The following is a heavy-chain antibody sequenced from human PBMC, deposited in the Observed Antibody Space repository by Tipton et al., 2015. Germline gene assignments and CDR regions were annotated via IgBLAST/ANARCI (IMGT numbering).Heavy chain of an antibody. D-gene: IGHD1-14*01. Sequence: LRLSCTVSGGSVSSGSYYWSWIRQPPGKGLEWIGYIYYSGSTNYNPSLKSRVTMSVDTSKNQFSLKLSSVTAADTAVYYCARGYLSVYYYYGMDVWGQGTTVTVSS. J-gene: IGHJ6*02. CDR2: IYYSGST. CDR1: GGSVSSGSYY. V-gene: IGHV4-61*01. CDR3: ARGYLSVYYYYGMDV.